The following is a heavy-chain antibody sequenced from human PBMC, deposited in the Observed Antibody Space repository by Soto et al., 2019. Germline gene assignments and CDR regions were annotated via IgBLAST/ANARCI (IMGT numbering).Heavy chain of an antibody. CDR3: ARDIAGLSGYGMDV. CDR1: DGSMNKNY. CDR2: IYPSGYS. J-gene: IGHJ6*02. D-gene: IGHD1-26*01. Sequence: SETLSLTCTVSDGSMNKNYWNWIRQTPGKGLEWIGYIYPSGYSKYNPSLKSRVTLSVDTSKNQFSLKLTSVTAADTAIYYCARDIAGLSGYGMDVWSQGTTVTVSS. V-gene: IGHV4-59*12.